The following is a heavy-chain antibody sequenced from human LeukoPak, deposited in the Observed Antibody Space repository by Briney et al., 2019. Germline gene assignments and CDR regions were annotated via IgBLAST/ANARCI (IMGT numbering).Heavy chain of an antibody. CDR1: GGSFSGYY. CDR3: ARGDHYDILTGYYGEGLTYFDY. J-gene: IGHJ4*02. D-gene: IGHD3-9*01. CDR2: INHSGST. V-gene: IGHV4-34*01. Sequence: PSETLSLTCAVYGGSFSGYYWSWIRQPPGKRLEWIGEINHSGSTNYNPSLKSRVTISVDTSKNQFSLKLSSVTAADTAVYYCARGDHYDILTGYYGEGLTYFDYWGQGTLVTVSS.